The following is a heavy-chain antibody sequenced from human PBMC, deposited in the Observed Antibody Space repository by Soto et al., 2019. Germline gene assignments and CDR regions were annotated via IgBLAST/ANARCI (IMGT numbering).Heavy chain of an antibody. J-gene: IGHJ6*02. D-gene: IGHD2-2*01. CDR1: GYTFTSYG. Sequence: EASVKVSCKASGYTFTSYGISWVRQAPGQGLEWMGWISAYNGNTNYAQKLQGRVTMTTDTSTSTAYMELRSLRSDDTAVYYCARVRGDIVVVPAATPYYYYGMDVWGQGTTVTVSS. V-gene: IGHV1-18*01. CDR3: ARVRGDIVVVPAATPYYYYGMDV. CDR2: ISAYNGNT.